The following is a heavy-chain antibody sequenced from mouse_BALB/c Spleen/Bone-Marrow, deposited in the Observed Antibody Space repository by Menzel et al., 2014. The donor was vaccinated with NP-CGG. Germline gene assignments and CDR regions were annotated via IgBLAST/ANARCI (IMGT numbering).Heavy chain of an antibody. J-gene: IGHJ2*01. Sequence: QVQLQQSGAELAKPGAPVKMSCKASGYTFTSYWMHWVKQRPEQGLEWIGNINPSTGYTEYNQKFKDKATLTADKSSSTAYMQLNSLTSEDSAVYYCARSYGKNMDYWGQGTTLTVSS. CDR3: ARSYGKNMDY. CDR1: GYTFTSYW. D-gene: IGHD2-1*01. CDR2: INPSTGYT. V-gene: IGHV1-7*01.